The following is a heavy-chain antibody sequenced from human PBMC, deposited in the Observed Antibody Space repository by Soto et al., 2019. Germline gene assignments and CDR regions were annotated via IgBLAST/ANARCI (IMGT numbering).Heavy chain of an antibody. D-gene: IGHD2-8*01. CDR2: FDPEDGET. J-gene: IGHJ5*01. Sequence: GASVKVSCKVSGYTLTELSMHWVRQAPGKGLEWMGGFDPEDGETIYAQKFQGRVTMTEDTSNNQFSLQLNSVTPDDTAVYYCARLIGNSWLDSWGQGTLVTVSS. CDR1: GYTLTELS. V-gene: IGHV1-24*01. CDR3: ARLIGNSWLDS.